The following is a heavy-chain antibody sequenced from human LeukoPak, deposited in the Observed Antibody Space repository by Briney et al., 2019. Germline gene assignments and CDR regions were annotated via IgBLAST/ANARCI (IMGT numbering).Heavy chain of an antibody. CDR2: IWYDGSNK. J-gene: IGHJ4*02. Sequence: PGRSLRLSCAASGFTFSSYGMHWVRQAPGKGLEWVAVIWYDGSNKYYADSVKGRFTISRDNAKNSLYLQMNSLRAEDTAVYYCASPYSGSYDLYYWGQGTLVTVSS. CDR1: GFTFSSYG. CDR3: ASPYSGSYDLYY. V-gene: IGHV3-33*03. D-gene: IGHD1-26*01.